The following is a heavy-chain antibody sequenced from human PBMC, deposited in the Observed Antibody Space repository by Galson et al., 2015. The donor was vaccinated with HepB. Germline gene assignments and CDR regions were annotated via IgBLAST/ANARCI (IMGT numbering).Heavy chain of an antibody. CDR1: GFTFSDYY. D-gene: IGHD4-23*01. J-gene: IGHJ3*02. Sequence: SLRLSCAASGFTFSDYYMSWIRQAPGKGLEWVSYISSSSSYTNYADSVKGRFTISRDNAKNSLYLQMNSLRAEDTAVYYCARAVLRWRSAIDIWGQGTMVTVSS. CDR2: ISSSSSYT. V-gene: IGHV3-11*06. CDR3: ARAVLRWRSAIDI.